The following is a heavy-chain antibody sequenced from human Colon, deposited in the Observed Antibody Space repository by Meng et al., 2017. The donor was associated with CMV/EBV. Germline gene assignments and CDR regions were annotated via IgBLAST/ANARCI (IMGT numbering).Heavy chain of an antibody. Sequence: GESLKISCVASGFSVSRNYISWVRQGPGKGLEWVSVIYDTGRTYYADSVKGRFTVSRDNAKKSLYLHMNSLIAEDMAVYYCARQDIVVVPAYWGLDYWGQGTLVTVSS. J-gene: IGHJ4*02. CDR3: ARQDIVVVPAYWGLDY. V-gene: IGHV3-66*02. D-gene: IGHD2-2*01. CDR2: IYDTGRT. CDR1: GFSVSRNY.